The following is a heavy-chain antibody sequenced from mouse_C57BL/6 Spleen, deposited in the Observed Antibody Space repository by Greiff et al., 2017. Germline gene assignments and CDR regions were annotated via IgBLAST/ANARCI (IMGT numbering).Heavy chain of an antibody. V-gene: IGHV2-4*01. D-gene: IGHD1-1*01. CDR2: IWSGGST. Sequence: QVQLKESGPGLVQPSQSLSITCTVSGFSLTSYGVHWVRQPPGKGLEWLGVIWSGGSTDYNAAFISRLSISKDNSKSQVFFKMNSLQADDTAIYYCAKRGAYGSSHAMDYWGQGTSVTVSS. J-gene: IGHJ4*01. CDR3: AKRGAYGSSHAMDY. CDR1: GFSLTSYG.